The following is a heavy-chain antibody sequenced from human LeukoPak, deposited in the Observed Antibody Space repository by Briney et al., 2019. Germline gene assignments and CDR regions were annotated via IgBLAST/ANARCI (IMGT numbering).Heavy chain of an antibody. V-gene: IGHV1-2*02. CDR2: INPNSGGT. CDR1: GYTFTGYY. Sequence: ASVKVSCKASGYTFTGYYMHWVRQAPGQGLEWMGWINPNSGGTNYAQKFQGRVTMTRDTSISTAYMELSRLRSDDTAVYYCAREKSYYDSSGYYSRLGYYYYYMDVWGKGTTVTVSS. D-gene: IGHD3-22*01. CDR3: AREKSYYDSSGYYSRLGYYYYYMDV. J-gene: IGHJ6*03.